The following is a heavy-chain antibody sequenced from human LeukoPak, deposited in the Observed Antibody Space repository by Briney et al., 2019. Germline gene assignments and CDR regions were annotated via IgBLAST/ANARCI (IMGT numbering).Heavy chain of an antibody. CDR2: ISAYSGNT. D-gene: IGHD3-3*01. Sequence: ASVKVSCKASGYTFTSYGISWVRQAPGQGLEWMGWISAYSGNTNYAQKLQGRVTMTTDTSTSTAYMELRSLRSDDTAVYYCARARILDFWSGYPDDYWGQGTLVTVSS. CDR3: ARARILDFWSGYPDDY. V-gene: IGHV1-18*01. CDR1: GYTFTSYG. J-gene: IGHJ4*02.